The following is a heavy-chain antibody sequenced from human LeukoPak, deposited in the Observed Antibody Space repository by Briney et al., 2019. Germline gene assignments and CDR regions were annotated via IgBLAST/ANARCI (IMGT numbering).Heavy chain of an antibody. J-gene: IGHJ4*02. CDR2: ISTNTGNP. V-gene: IGHV7-4-1*02. D-gene: IGHD2-2*01. Sequence: ASVKVSCKASGYTFTKYAMNWVRQAPGQGLEGMGWISTNTGNPTYAQGFTGRFVFSLDTSVSTVYLQISSLKAEDTAMYYCASDEYCTSTSCNFFWGQGTLVTVSS. CDR1: GYTFTKYA. CDR3: ASDEYCTSTSCNFF.